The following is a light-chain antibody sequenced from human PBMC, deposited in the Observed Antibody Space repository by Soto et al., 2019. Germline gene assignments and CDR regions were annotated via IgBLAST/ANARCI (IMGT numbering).Light chain of an antibody. CDR2: AAS. CDR1: QSISSY. J-gene: IGKJ1*01. CDR3: QQYNSYPGT. V-gene: IGKV1-5*01. Sequence: DIQMTQSPSSLSASVGDRVTITCRASQSISSYLNWYQQKPGKAPKLLIYAASSLESGVPSRFSGSGSGKEFTLTISSLQPDDFATYYCQQYNSYPGTFGQGTKVDIK.